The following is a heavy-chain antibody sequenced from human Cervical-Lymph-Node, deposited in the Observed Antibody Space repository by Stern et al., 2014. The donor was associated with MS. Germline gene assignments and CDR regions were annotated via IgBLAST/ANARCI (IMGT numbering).Heavy chain of an antibody. V-gene: IGHV4-59*01. CDR1: GGPISSYY. D-gene: IGHD4-11*01. Sequence: VQLLESGPGVVKPSETLSLTCTVSGGPISSYYWSWIRQPPGKGLEVIGYISYDGSTNYNSSLKSRVTISLDTSKKQFSLKLDSVSAADTAVYFCARVSTSFDDWGQGTLVTVSS. J-gene: IGHJ4*02. CDR2: ISYDGST. CDR3: ARVSTSFDD.